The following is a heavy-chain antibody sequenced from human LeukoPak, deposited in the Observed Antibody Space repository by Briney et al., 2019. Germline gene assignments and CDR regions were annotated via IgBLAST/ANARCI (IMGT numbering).Heavy chain of an antibody. CDR2: ISSSGNTI. V-gene: IGHV3-48*03. CDR3: ARERGSSFDY. J-gene: IGHJ4*02. D-gene: IGHD1-26*01. CDR1: GFTFSGYE. Sequence: PGGSLRLSCAASGFTFSGYEMNWVRQAPGKGLEWVSYISSSGNTIGYADSVKGRFTISRDNAKNSLYLQMKSLRAEDTAVYYCARERGSSFDYWGQGTLVTVSS.